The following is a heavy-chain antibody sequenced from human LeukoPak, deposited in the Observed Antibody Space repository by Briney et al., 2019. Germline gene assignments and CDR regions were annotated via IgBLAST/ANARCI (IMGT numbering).Heavy chain of an antibody. CDR1: GFTFSTYW. CDR3: ARGAPTVLTPLWALDI. D-gene: IGHD4-23*01. V-gene: IGHV3-7*04. Sequence: GSLRLSCPVSGFTFSTYWMSWVRQAPGNGLEWVANIKQDGSEKYYVDSVKGRFTISRDNAKNSLYLQMDSLRAEDTAVYYCARGAPTVLTPLWALDIWGQGTMVTVSS. J-gene: IGHJ3*02. CDR2: IKQDGSEK.